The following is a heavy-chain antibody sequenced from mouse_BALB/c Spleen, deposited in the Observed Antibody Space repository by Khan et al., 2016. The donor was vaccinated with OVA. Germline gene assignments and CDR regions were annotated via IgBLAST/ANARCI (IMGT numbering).Heavy chain of an antibody. CDR2: ISSGGSYT. D-gene: IGHD1-1*01. Sequence: VESGGGLVKPGGSLKLSCAASGFTFSRYAMSWVRQTPETRLEWVATISSGGSYTYYPDSVQGRFTISRDKAKNTLYLQMSSLRTEDTSMFYCASSDYYGSWYFAVWGAGTTVTVSA. CDR3: ASSDYYGSWYFAV. V-gene: IGHV5-9-1*01. J-gene: IGHJ1*01. CDR1: GFTFSRYA.